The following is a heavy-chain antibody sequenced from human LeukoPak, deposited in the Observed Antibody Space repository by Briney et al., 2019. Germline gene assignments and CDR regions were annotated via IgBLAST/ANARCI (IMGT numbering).Heavy chain of an antibody. CDR2: ISPSGGST. V-gene: IGHV1-46*01. D-gene: IGHD6-13*01. J-gene: IGHJ6*03. Sequence: ASVKVSCKAFGYTFTSNYMHWVRQAPGQGPEWMGVISPSGGSTTYAQKFQGRVTLTRDMSTSTDYLELSSLRAEDTALYYCAKDATAVPGTVYMDVWGKGTTVTISS. CDR1: GYTFTSNY. CDR3: AKDATAVPGTVYMDV.